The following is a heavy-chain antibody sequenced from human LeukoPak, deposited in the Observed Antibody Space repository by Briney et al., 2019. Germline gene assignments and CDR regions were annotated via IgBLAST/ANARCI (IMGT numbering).Heavy chain of an antibody. CDR3: ARVHPSYYYYGMDV. J-gene: IGHJ6*04. V-gene: IGHV4-31*03. CDR1: GGSISSGGYY. Sequence: SETLSLTCTVFGGSISSGGYYWSWIRQHPGKGLEWIGYIYYSGSTYYNPSLKSRVTISVDTSKNQFSLKLSSVTAADTAVYYCARVHPSYYYYGMDVWGKGTTVTVSS. CDR2: IYYSGST.